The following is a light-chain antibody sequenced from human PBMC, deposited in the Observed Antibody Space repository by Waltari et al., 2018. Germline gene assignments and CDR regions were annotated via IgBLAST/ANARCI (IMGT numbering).Light chain of an antibody. CDR3: QNHERLPAT. Sequence: EIVLTQSPGPLSLSPGERATLSCRASQSFSKYLAWYQQRPGQAPRLLIYAASTRATGIPDRFSGSGSGTDFSLTISRLEPEDFAVYYCQNHERLPATFGQGTKVEIK. CDR2: AAS. J-gene: IGKJ1*01. V-gene: IGKV3-20*01. CDR1: QSFSKY.